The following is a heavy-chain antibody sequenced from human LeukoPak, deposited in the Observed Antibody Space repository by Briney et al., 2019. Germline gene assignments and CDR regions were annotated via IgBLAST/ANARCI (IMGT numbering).Heavy chain of an antibody. V-gene: IGHV3-33*01. CDR1: GFTFSSYG. D-gene: IGHD4-17*01. CDR2: IWYDGSNK. Sequence: GGSLRLSCAASGFTFSSYGMHWVRQAPGKGLEWVAVIWYDGSNKYYADSVKGRFTISRDNSKNTLYLQMNSLRAEDTAVYYCARGDYGDYPLHFDYWGQGTLVTVSS. CDR3: ARGDYGDYPLHFDY. J-gene: IGHJ4*02.